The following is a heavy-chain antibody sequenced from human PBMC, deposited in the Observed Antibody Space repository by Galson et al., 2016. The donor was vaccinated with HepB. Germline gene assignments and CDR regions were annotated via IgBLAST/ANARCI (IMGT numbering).Heavy chain of an antibody. D-gene: IGHD1-26*01. J-gene: IGHJ5*02. CDR3: ARHGPIGGTFPLNWFDP. V-gene: IGHV4-39*01. Sequence: SETLSLTCTVSGGSISSGSYYWGWIRQPPGKGLEWIGSIYYSGTTYYNPSPKSRVNISVDTSKNQFSRKLSSVTATDTAMYYGARHGPIGGTFPLNWFDPWGQGTLVTVSS. CDR1: GGSISSGSYY. CDR2: IYYSGTT.